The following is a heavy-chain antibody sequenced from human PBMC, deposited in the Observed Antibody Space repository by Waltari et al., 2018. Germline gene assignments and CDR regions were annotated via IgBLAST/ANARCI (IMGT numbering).Heavy chain of an antibody. CDR1: GYSFTSYW. J-gene: IGHJ4*02. V-gene: IGHV5-51*01. CDR2: ICPGDYGT. CDR3: ARGSSWYGLFDY. Sequence: EVQLVQSGAEVKKPGESLKISCKGSGYSFTSYWIGWVRQMPGKGLEWVGKICPGDYGTRYNPSFQGEVTITADKSISTANRQWSSMKASDTAMYYCARGSSWYGLFDYWGQGTLVTVSS. D-gene: IGHD6-13*01.